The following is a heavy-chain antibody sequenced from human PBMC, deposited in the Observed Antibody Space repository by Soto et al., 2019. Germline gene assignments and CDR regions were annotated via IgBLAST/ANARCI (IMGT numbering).Heavy chain of an antibody. CDR3: AILKPDYGAGSGGMDV. J-gene: IGHJ6*02. CDR1: VFTFSSYG. D-gene: IGHD4-17*01. V-gene: IGHV3-30*03. CDR2: ISYDGSNK. Sequence: QVQLVETGGGVVQPGRSLRLACAASVFTFSSYGMHWVRQAQGKGLEWVAVISYDGSNKYYADSVKGRFTISRDNSKTTLYLQMNSLRAEDTAVYYCAILKPDYGAGSGGMDVWGQGTTVTVSS.